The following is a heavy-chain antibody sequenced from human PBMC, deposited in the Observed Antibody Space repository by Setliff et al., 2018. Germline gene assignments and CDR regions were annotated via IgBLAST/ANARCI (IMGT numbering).Heavy chain of an antibody. CDR1: GFTFNKYW. J-gene: IGHJ6*02. CDR2: LSGSGGST. CDR3: ARDGVFYAMDF. Sequence: PGGSLRLSCAVYGFTFNKYWMYWVRQAPGKGLEWVSSLSGSGGSTFYADSVQGRFTISRDNSKNTLYLQISSLRAEDTALYYCARDGVFYAMDFWGQGTTVTVSS. D-gene: IGHD3-10*01. V-gene: IGHV3-23*01.